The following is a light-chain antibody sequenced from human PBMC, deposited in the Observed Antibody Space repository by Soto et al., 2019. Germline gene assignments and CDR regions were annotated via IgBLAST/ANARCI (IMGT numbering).Light chain of an antibody. V-gene: IGKV3-15*01. CDR2: GAS. CDR1: QSVSSD. J-gene: IGKJ1*01. Sequence: EIVMTQSPATLSVSPGERATLSCRASQSVSSDLTWYRQKRGQAPRLPIYGASTRATGIPARISGSGSGTEFTLTISSLQSEDVAVYYCQHYYKWPWTSGQGTKVDIK. CDR3: QHYYKWPWT.